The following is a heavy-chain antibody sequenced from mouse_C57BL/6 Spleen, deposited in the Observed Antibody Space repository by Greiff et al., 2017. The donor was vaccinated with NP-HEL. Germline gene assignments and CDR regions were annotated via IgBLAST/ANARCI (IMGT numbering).Heavy chain of an antibody. V-gene: IGHV1-69*01. CDR1: GYTFTSYW. D-gene: IGHD2-1*01. CDR2: IDPSDSYT. Sequence: VQLQQSGAELVMPGASVKLSCKASGYTFTSYWMHWVKQRPGQGLEWIGEIDPSDSYTNYNQKFKGKSTLTVDKSSRTAYMQLSSLTSEDSAVYYCARGDYGNPFVAYWGQGTLVTVSA. J-gene: IGHJ3*01. CDR3: ARGDYGNPFVAY.